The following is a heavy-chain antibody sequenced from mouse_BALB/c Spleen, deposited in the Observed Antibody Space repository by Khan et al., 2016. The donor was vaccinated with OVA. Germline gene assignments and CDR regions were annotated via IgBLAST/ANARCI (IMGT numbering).Heavy chain of an antibody. J-gene: IGHJ4*01. D-gene: IGHD2-3*01. V-gene: IGHV5-6*01. CDR3: ARQPGYYGGAAVDY. CDR2: ISSGGSYT. CDR1: GFTFSSYG. Sequence: EVELVESGGDLVKPGGSLKLSCAASGFTFSSYGMSWVRQTPDKRLEWVAAISSGGSYTYYPDSLKGRFTISRDNAKNTLYLQMSSLKSEDTAMYYCARQPGYYGGAAVDYWGQGTSVTVSS.